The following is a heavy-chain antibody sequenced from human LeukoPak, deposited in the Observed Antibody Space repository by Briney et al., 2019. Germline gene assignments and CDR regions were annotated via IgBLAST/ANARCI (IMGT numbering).Heavy chain of an antibody. CDR2: LSDAGVRI. Sequence: PGGSLRLSCIASGFTFRNYGMSWVRQAPGKGLEWVSGLSDAGVRIFYSDSVKGRFTISRDNSKNTLYLQMDSLRAEDTAVYYCANTHCDSSPIVWNFWGQGTLVTVS. CDR3: ANTHCDSSPIVWNF. J-gene: IGHJ4*02. CDR1: GFTFRNYG. D-gene: IGHD6-6*01. V-gene: IGHV3-23*01.